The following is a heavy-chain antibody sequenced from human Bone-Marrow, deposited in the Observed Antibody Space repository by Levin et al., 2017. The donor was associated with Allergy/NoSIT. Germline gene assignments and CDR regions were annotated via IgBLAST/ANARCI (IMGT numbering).Heavy chain of an antibody. J-gene: IGHJ6*02. V-gene: IGHV3-20*01. Sequence: GESLKISCAASGFTFDDYGMAWVRQVPGKGLEWVSGINRNGDKTGHADSVKGRFTISRDNAKNSLYLEMSSLRAEDTALYHCARAQGGPLYYYGMDVWGQGTTVTVSS. CDR3: ARAQGGPLYYYGMDV. CDR1: GFTFDDYG. D-gene: IGHD3-16*01. CDR2: INRNGDKT.